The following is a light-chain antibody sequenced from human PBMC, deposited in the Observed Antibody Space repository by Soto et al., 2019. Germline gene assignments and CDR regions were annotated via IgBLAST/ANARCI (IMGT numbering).Light chain of an antibody. CDR3: QHFDGSRPAFT. V-gene: IGKV3-20*01. CDR1: QTVNSRH. J-gene: IGKJ2*01. Sequence: ESILTQSPGTLSLSPGERATLSCRASQTVNSRHLNWYQHKPGQAPRLLIYGASIRAAAIPDRFSGSRSGADFSLTITRLEPEDSAVYYCQHFDGSRPAFTFGQGTKLEI. CDR2: GAS.